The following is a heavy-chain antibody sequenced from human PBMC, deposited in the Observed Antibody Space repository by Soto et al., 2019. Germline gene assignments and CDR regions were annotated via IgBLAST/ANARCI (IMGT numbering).Heavy chain of an antibody. D-gene: IGHD6-13*01. CDR1: GYTLTELS. CDR3: ETDQGSSYPYYFDY. Sequence: ASVKVSCKVSGYTLTELSIHWVRQAPGKGLEWMGGFDPEDGETIYAQKFQGRVTMTEDTSTDTAYMELRSLRSDDTAVYYCETDQGSSYPYYFDYWGQGTLVNRLL. J-gene: IGHJ4*02. V-gene: IGHV1-24*01. CDR2: FDPEDGET.